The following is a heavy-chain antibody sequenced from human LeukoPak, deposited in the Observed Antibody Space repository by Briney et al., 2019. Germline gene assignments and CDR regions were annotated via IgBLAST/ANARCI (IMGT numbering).Heavy chain of an antibody. D-gene: IGHD3-9*01. CDR2: IYSGGST. V-gene: IGHV3-66*01. Sequence: GGSLRLSCAASGFTVSSKYMSWVRQAPGKGLEWVSVIYSGGSTYYADSVKGRFNISRDNSKNTLYLQMNSLRAEDTAVYYCARTYYDILTGYSLDAFDIWGQGTMVTVSS. J-gene: IGHJ3*02. CDR3: ARTYYDILTGYSLDAFDI. CDR1: GFTVSSKY.